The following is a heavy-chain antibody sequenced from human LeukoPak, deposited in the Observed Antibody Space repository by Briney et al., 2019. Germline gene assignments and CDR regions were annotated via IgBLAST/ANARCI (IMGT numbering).Heavy chain of an antibody. J-gene: IGHJ6*03. Sequence: SETLSLTCAVYGESFSGYHWTWIRQPPGKGPEWIGKIDHSGSTNYNPSLKSRVTISVATPKNQISLDLSSVTAADTAVYYCARGRYCNSTNCPYVGGFYYMDVWGKGTMVTVSS. CDR2: IDHSGST. D-gene: IGHD2-2*01. CDR1: GESFSGYH. CDR3: ARGRYCNSTNCPYVGGFYYMDV. V-gene: IGHV4-34*01.